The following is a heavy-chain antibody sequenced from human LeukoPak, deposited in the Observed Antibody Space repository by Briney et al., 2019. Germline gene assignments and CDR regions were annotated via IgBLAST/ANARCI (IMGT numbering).Heavy chain of an antibody. V-gene: IGHV3-23*01. D-gene: IGHD2-15*01. CDR1: GFTFSTYA. CDR3: AKSPVSSCRGSFCYPFDY. CDR2: ISGSDDGT. J-gene: IGHJ4*02. Sequence: PGGSLRLSCAASGFTFSTYAMSWVRQIPGKGLEWVSAISGSDDGTYYADSVKGWFTISRDNSRNTLYLQMNTLRAEDTAVYFCAKSPVSSCRGSFCYPFDYWGQGNLVTVSS.